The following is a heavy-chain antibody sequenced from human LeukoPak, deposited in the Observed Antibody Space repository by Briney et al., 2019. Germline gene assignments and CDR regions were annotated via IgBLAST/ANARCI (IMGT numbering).Heavy chain of an antibody. Sequence: GRSLRLSCAASGFTFDDYAMHRVRQTPGKGLEWVSGISWNSGSIGYADSVKGRFTISRDNAKNSLYLQMNSLRAEDTALCYCAKDFYDFWSGKGSWFDPWGQGTLVTVSS. CDR1: GFTFDDYA. CDR3: AKDFYDFWSGKGSWFDP. D-gene: IGHD3-3*01. V-gene: IGHV3-9*01. J-gene: IGHJ5*02. CDR2: ISWNSGSI.